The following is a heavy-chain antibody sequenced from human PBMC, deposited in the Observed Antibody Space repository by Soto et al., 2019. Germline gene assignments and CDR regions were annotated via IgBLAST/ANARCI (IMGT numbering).Heavy chain of an antibody. D-gene: IGHD2-2*01. CDR2: ISKSDST. CDR1: GFAFTKYG. J-gene: IGHJ4*02. CDR3: AREDSIIIPAVSDF. Sequence: PGGSLRLSCTVSGFAFTKYGLNWVRQAPGKGLEWVSSISKSDSTYYSDSVKGRFTISRDNAKNSVSLQMDTLRVEDTAVYYCAREDSIIIPAVSDFWGQGTLVTVSS. V-gene: IGHV3-21*01.